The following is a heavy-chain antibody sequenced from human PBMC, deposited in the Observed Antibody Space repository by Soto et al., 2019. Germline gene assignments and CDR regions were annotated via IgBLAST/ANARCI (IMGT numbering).Heavy chain of an antibody. CDR3: AKDRQWELLSYFDY. V-gene: IGHV3-9*01. Sequence: EVQLVESGGGLVQPGRSLRLSCAASGFTFDDYAMHWVRQAPGKGLEWVSGISWNSGSIGYADSVKGRFTISRDNAKTSLYLHMNSLRAEDTALYYCAKDRQWELLSYFDYWGQGTLVIVSS. CDR2: ISWNSGSI. J-gene: IGHJ4*02. D-gene: IGHD1-26*01. CDR1: GFTFDDYA.